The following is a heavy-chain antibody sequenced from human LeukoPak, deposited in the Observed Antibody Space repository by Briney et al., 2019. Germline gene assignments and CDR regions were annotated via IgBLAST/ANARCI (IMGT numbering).Heavy chain of an antibody. CDR2: IYHNGNT. V-gene: IGHV4-30-2*01. J-gene: IGHJ3*02. CDR3: RGGYYGSGVDAFDI. D-gene: IGHD3-10*01. Sequence: PSETLSLTCTVSGGSISSVIYYWTWIRQPPGKGLEWIGYIYHNGNTYYDVSLMSRVTISDDRSTNQFSLRLNSVTAADTAVYCARGGYYGSGVDAFDIWGQGTMVTVSS. CDR1: GGSISSVIYY.